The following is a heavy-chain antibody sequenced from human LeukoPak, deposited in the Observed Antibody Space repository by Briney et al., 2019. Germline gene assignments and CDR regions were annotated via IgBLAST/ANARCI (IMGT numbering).Heavy chain of an antibody. V-gene: IGHV4-34*01. CDR3: ARGGPRVYYYYYYMDV. CDR1: GGSLSGYY. CDR2: VNHSGST. J-gene: IGHJ6*03. Sequence: PSETLSLTCGVYGGSLSGYYWNRIRQSPGKGLEWIGEVNHSGSTNYNPSLKSRVTISLSTSTNQFSLSLTSVTAADTAVYYCARGGPRVYYYYYYMDVWGKGTSVTVSS.